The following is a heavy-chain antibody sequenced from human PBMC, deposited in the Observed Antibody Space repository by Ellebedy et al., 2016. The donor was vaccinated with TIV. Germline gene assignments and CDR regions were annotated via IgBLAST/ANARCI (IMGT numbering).Heavy chain of an antibody. CDR2: ISGGDSKT. V-gene: IGHV3-23*01. CDR1: GFTFSSYA. D-gene: IGHD3-10*01. CDR3: AKGWSSETARYGEY. Sequence: GESLKISCAASGFTFSSYAMSWVRQAPGKGLEWVSVISGGDSKTYYADSVKGRVTISKENSKNTLYLQMNSLRAEDTAVYYCAKGWSSETARYGEYWGQGTLVTVSS. J-gene: IGHJ4*02.